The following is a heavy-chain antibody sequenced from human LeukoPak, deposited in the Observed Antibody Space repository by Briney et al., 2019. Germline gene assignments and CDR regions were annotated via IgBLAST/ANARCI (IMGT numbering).Heavy chain of an antibody. CDR1: GFGFSTHD. V-gene: IGHV3-23*01. CDR2: ISGSGTGT. Sequence: GGSLRLSCAASGFGFSTHDMSWGRQVPGKGPEWVSSISGSGTGTYYTDSVKGRFTISRDTSKNTLYLRMDNLRVEDTAVYYCVKGFHFDWWGQGTLVIVSS. CDR3: VKGFHFDW. J-gene: IGHJ4*02.